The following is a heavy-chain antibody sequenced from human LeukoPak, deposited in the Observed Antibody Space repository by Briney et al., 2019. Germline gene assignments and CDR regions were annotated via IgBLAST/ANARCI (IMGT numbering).Heavy chain of an antibody. CDR1: GFTFGNSW. Sequence: GGSLRLSCAASGFTFGNSWVHWVRQATGKGLVWVSLINADGSTATYADSVKGRFTISRDNARNTLSLQMNSLTIEDTAVYYCVVVVEPPDSDGFDVWGQGTMITVSS. D-gene: IGHD1-14*01. CDR3: VVVVEPPDSDGFDV. CDR2: INADGSTA. J-gene: IGHJ3*01. V-gene: IGHV3-74*01.